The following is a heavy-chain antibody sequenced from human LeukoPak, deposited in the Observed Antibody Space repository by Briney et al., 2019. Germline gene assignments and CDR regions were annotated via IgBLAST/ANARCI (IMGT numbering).Heavy chain of an antibody. V-gene: IGHV3-30*02. Sequence: PGGSLRLSCAASGFTFSSYGMHWVRQAPGKGLEWVAVIWYGGSNKYYADSVKGRFTISRDNSKNTLYLQMNSLRAEDTAVYYCAKQGLYCSSTSCQLDYWGQGTLVTVSS. D-gene: IGHD2-2*01. CDR2: IWYGGSNK. CDR1: GFTFSSYG. J-gene: IGHJ4*02. CDR3: AKQGLYCSSTSCQLDY.